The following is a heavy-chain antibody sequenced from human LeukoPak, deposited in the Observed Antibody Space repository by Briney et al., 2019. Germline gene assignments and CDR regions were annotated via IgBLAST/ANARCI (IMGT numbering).Heavy chain of an antibody. V-gene: IGHV4-59*01. Sequence: SETLSLTCTVSGGSISSYYWSWIRQPPGEGLEWIGYIYYSGSTNYNPSLKSRVTISVDTSKNQFSLKLSSVTAADTAVYYCARGMRVTAAGSFDYWGQGTLVTVSS. J-gene: IGHJ4*02. CDR1: GGSISSYY. CDR3: ARGMRVTAAGSFDY. D-gene: IGHD6-13*01. CDR2: IYYSGST.